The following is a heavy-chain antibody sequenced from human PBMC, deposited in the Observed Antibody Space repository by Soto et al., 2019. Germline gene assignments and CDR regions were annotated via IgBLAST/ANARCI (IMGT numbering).Heavy chain of an antibody. V-gene: IGHV4-39*01. CDR2: AAYSGGT. D-gene: IGHD2-15*01. Sequence: SETLSLTCTVSGGSIANNNYFWGWVRQPPGKGLEWIGSAAYSGGTYKNPSLKSRVTVSVDTSKNQFSLKLTSVTAADTAVYYCAKVVIDATSHSDFDSWGQGTLVTVSS. J-gene: IGHJ4*02. CDR3: AKVVIDATSHSDFDS. CDR1: GGSIANNNYF.